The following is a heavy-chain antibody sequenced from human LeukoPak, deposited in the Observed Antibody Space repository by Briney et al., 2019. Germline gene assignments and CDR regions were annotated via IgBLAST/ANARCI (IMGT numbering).Heavy chain of an antibody. CDR3: ARTPSIVGYTSRELGHWYFDL. D-gene: IGHD6-13*01. V-gene: IGHV3-66*01. CDR2: IYSGGST. Sequence: VGSLRLSCAASGFTVSSNYMSWVRQAPGKGLEWVSVIYSGGSTYYADSVKGRFTISRDNSKNTLYLQMNSLRAEDTAVYYCARTPSIVGYTSRELGHWYFDLWGRGAPVTVSS. CDR1: GFTVSSNY. J-gene: IGHJ2*01.